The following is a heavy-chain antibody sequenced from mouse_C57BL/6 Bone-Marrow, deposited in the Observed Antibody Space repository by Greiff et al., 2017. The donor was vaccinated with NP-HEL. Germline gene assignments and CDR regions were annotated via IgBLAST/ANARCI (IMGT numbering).Heavy chain of an antibody. CDR2: IHPNSGST. J-gene: IGHJ1*03. V-gene: IGHV1-64*01. D-gene: IGHD1-1*01. CDR1: GYTFTSYW. CDR3: AREGITTVVYWYFDV. Sequence: QVQLQQPGAELVKPGASVKLSCKASGYTFTSYWMHWVKQRPGQGLEWIGMIHPNSGSTNYNEKFKSKATLTVDKSSSTAYMQLSSLTSEDSAVYYCAREGITTVVYWYFDVWGTGTTVTVSS.